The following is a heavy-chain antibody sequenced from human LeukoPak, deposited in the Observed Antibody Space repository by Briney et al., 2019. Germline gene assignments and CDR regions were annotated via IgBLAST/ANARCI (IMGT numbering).Heavy chain of an antibody. Sequence: GGALRLSYAASRFTFSSYAMHWVRQAPGKGLEWVAVISLDGSNKYYADSVKGRITISRDNSKNTLYLQMNSLRAEDTAVYYCAKVLEDYFDYWGQGTLVTVSS. CDR3: AKVLEDYFDY. D-gene: IGHD1-1*01. J-gene: IGHJ4*02. CDR2: ISLDGSNK. CDR1: RFTFSSYA. V-gene: IGHV3-30*04.